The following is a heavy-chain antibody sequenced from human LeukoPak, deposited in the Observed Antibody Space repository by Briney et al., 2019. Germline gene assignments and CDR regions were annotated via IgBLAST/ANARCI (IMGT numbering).Heavy chain of an antibody. D-gene: IGHD3-16*02. CDR2: INSDGSST. CDR3: ALSRYDYVWGSYRYDY. J-gene: IGHJ4*02. Sequence: GGSLRLSCAASGFTLSSYWMHWVRQAPGKGLVWVSRINSDGSSTSYADSVKGRFTISRDNAKNTLYLQMNSLRAEDTAVYYCALSRYDYVWGSYRYDYWGQGTLVTVSS. V-gene: IGHV3-74*01. CDR1: GFTLSSYW.